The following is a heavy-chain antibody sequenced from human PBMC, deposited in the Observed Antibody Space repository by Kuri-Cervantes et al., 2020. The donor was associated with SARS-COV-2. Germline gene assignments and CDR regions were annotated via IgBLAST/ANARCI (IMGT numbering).Heavy chain of an antibody. J-gene: IGHJ4*02. CDR3: ARLASSRGTREFDY. V-gene: IGHV4-39*07. Sequence: GSLRLSCTVSGGSISSSSYYWGWIRQPPGKGLEWIGSIYHSGSTYYNPSLKSRVTISVDTSKNQFSLKLSSVTAADTAVYYCARLASSRGTREFDYWGQGTLVTVSS. D-gene: IGHD2-8*01. CDR2: IYHSGST. CDR1: GGSISSSSYY.